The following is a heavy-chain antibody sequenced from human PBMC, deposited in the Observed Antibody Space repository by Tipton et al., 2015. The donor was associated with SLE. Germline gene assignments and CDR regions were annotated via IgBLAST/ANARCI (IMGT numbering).Heavy chain of an antibody. CDR1: GGTFSSYA. V-gene: IGHV1-69*18. J-gene: IGHJ4*02. CDR2: IIPIFGTA. D-gene: IGHD3-9*01. Sequence: QVQLVQSGAEVKKPGSSVKVSCKASGGTFSSYAISWVRQAPGQGLEWMGRIIPIFGTANYAQKFQGRVTITADESTSTAYMELSSLRSEDTAVYYCARGAPGIYDILTGYNHFDYWGQGTLVTVSS. CDR3: ARGAPGIYDILTGYNHFDY.